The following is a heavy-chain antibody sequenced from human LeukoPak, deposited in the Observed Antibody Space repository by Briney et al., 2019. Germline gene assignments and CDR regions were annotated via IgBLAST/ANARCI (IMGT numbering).Heavy chain of an antibody. D-gene: IGHD2-15*01. V-gene: IGHV3-23*01. J-gene: IGHJ4*02. CDR3: AKDLGGCSGGSCYLTPLRTPYFDY. CDR2: ISSSGSGGNT. Sequence: GGSLRLSCAASGVTLSSYAMSWARQAPGKGLEWVSGISSSGSGGNTYYADSVKGRFTISRDNSKNTLYLQMNSLRAEDTAVYYCAKDLGGCSGGSCYLTPLRTPYFDYWGQGTLVTVSS. CDR1: GVTLSSYA.